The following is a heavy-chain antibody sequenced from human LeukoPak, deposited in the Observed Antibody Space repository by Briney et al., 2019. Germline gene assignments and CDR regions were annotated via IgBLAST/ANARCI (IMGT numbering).Heavy chain of an antibody. CDR1: GGSISSSSYY. Sequence: SETLSLTCTVSGGSISSSSYYWGWIRQTPGKGLEWIGSIYYSGSTYYNPSLKSRVTISVDTSKNQFSLKLSSVTAADTAVYYCARHDYGDDCDYWGQGTLVTVSS. CDR2: IYYSGST. V-gene: IGHV4-39*01. D-gene: IGHD4-17*01. CDR3: ARHDYGDDCDY. J-gene: IGHJ4*02.